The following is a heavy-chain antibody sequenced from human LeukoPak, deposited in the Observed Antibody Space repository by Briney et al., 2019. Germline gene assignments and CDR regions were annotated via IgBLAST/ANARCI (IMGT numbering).Heavy chain of an antibody. V-gene: IGHV4-31*03. J-gene: IGHJ4*02. CDR2: IYYSGST. Sequence: PSQTLSLTCTVSGGSISSGGYYWSWIRQHPGKGLEWIGYIYYSGSTYYNPSHKSRVTISVDTSKNQFSLKLSSVTAADTAVYYCARGSSAVADFVSGAPTAEFDYWGQGTLVTVSS. CDR3: ARGSSAVADFVSGAPTAEFDY. CDR1: GGSISSGGYY. D-gene: IGHD6-19*01.